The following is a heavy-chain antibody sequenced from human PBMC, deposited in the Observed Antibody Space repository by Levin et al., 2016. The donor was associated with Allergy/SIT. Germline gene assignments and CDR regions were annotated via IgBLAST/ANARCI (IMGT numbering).Heavy chain of an antibody. CDR2: IYYSGST. CDR3: AREGSTSWVAYYGMDV. CDR1: GGSISSSSYY. D-gene: IGHD2-2*01. J-gene: IGHJ6*02. Sequence: SETLSLTCTVSGGSISSSSYYWGWIRQPPGKGLEWIGSIYYSGSTYYNPSLKSRVTISVDTSKNQFSLKLSSVTAADTAVYYCAREGSTSWVAYYGMDVWGQGTTVTVSS. V-gene: IGHV4-39*01.